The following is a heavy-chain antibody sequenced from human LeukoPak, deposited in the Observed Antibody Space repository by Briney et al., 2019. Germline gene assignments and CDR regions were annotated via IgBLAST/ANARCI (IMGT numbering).Heavy chain of an antibody. Sequence: GGSLRFSCAASGFSFSSHWLSWVRQAPGKGLEWVANIHPDGSEKYYVDSVKGRFTISRDNAKNSVYLQMNSLRAEDTAVYYCARYYYASGRDYWGQGTLVTVSS. CDR3: ARYYYASGRDY. CDR2: IHPDGSEK. D-gene: IGHD3-10*01. V-gene: IGHV3-7*01. CDR1: GFSFSSHW. J-gene: IGHJ4*02.